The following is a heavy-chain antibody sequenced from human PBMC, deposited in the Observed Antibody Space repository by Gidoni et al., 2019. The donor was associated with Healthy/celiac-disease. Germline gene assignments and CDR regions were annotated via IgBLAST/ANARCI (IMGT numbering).Heavy chain of an antibody. CDR2: IYTSGST. V-gene: IGHV4-61*02. D-gene: IGHD3-22*01. Sequence: QVQLQESGPGLVKPSQTLSLTCTVSGGSISSGRYYWSWIRPPAGKGLEWIGHIYTSGSTNYNPSLKSRVTISVDTSKNQFSLKLSSVTAADTAVYYCAREDYYDSSGYYNYWGQGTLVTVSS. CDR3: AREDYYDSSGYYNY. J-gene: IGHJ4*02. CDR1: GGSISSGRYY.